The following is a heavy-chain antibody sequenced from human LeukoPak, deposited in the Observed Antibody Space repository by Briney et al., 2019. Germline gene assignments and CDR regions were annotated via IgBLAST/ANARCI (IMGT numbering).Heavy chain of an antibody. Sequence: GGSLRLSCAASGFTFSSYGMHWVRQAPGKGLEWVAVISYDGSNKYYAYSVKGRFTISRDNSKNTLYLQMNSLRAEDTAVYYCAKDRIGYCSGGSCYSGVPPAYYYYGMDVWGQGTTVTVSS. D-gene: IGHD2-15*01. V-gene: IGHV3-30*18. J-gene: IGHJ6*02. CDR1: GFTFSSYG. CDR3: AKDRIGYCSGGSCYSGVPPAYYYYGMDV. CDR2: ISYDGSNK.